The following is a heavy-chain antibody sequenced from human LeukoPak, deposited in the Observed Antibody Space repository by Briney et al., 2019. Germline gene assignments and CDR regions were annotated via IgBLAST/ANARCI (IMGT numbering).Heavy chain of an antibody. CDR1: GGSISRYF. J-gene: IGHJ4*02. CDR3: ARERYSSGWELDY. Sequence: PSETLSLTCTVSGGSISRYFWTWIRLPPTKGLEWIGYISSSGSTSYNPSLTSRVAISIDTSKNHFSLNLSSVTAADTAVYYCARERYSSGWELDYWGQGTLVTVSS. V-gene: IGHV4-4*08. CDR2: ISSSGST. D-gene: IGHD6-19*01.